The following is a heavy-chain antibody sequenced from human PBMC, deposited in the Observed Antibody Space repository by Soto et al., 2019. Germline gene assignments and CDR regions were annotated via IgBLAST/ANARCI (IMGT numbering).Heavy chain of an antibody. CDR3: VKEIGGYSGYQADY. J-gene: IGHJ4*02. V-gene: IGHV3-64D*06. Sequence: GGSLRLSCSASGFTFSSYAMHWVRQAPGKGLEYVSAISSNGGSTYYADSVKGRFTISRDNSKNTLYLQMSSLRAEDTAVYYCVKEIGGYSGYQADYWGQGTLVTVSS. CDR2: ISSNGGST. D-gene: IGHD5-12*01. CDR1: GFTFSSYA.